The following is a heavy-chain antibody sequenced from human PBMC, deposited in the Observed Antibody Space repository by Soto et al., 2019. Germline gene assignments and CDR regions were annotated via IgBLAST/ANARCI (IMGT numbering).Heavy chain of an antibody. CDR2: FYYSGST. CDR1: VGSVSSGSYY. Sequence: SETLSLTCTVSVGSVSSGSYYLSWILHPPGKGLEWIGYFYYSGSTNYNPSLKSRVTISLDTSKNQFSLKLSSVTAPDTAVYYCARGHFGVVITHFECWGKGTRVTVSS. J-gene: IGHJ4*02. CDR3: ARGHFGVVITHFEC. V-gene: IGHV4-61*01. D-gene: IGHD3-3*01.